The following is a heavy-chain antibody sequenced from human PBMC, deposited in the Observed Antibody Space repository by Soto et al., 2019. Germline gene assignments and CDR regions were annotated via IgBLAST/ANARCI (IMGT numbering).Heavy chain of an antibody. D-gene: IGHD1-20*01. CDR1: GFTFSSYE. CDR3: ARDHRIHYFDY. V-gene: IGHV3-48*03. J-gene: IGHJ4*02. CDR2: ISSSGSTI. Sequence: EVQLVESGGGLVQPGGSLRLSCAASGFTFSSYEMNWVRQAPGKGLERVSYISSSGSTIYYADSVKGRFTISRDNAKNSLYLQMNSLRAEDTAVYYCARDHRIHYFDYWGQGTLVTVSS.